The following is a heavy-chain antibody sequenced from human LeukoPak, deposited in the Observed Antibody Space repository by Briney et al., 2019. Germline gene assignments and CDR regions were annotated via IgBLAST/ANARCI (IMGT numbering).Heavy chain of an antibody. J-gene: IGHJ4*02. CDR3: ASSPKYYYDSSGYYPFDY. CDR2: IYYSGST. D-gene: IGHD3-22*01. V-gene: IGHV4-61*05. CDR1: GASIISSSYY. Sequence: SETLSLTCTVSGASIISSSYYWGWIRQPPGKGLEWIGYIYYSGSTNYNPSLKSRVTISVDTSKNQFSLKLSSVTAADTAVYYCASSPKYYYDSSGYYPFDYWGQGTLVTVSS.